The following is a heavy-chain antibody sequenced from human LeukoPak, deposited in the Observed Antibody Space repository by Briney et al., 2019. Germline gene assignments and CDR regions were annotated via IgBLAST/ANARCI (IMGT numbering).Heavy chain of an antibody. D-gene: IGHD2-15*01. CDR2: NYTRGRT. CDR1: GGSINNYY. J-gene: IGHJ3*02. V-gene: IGHV4-4*07. CDR3: ARGRYCSADICSGGDAFDI. Sequence: SETLSLTCTVPGGSINNYYWSWIRQPAGKGLEWIGRNYTRGRTNYNPSLKSRVTMSVDTSKNQFSLKLSSVTAADTAVYYCARGRYCSADICSGGDAFDIWGQGTMVSVSS.